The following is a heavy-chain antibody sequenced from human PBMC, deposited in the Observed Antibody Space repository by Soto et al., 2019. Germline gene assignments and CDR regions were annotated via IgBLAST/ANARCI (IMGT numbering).Heavy chain of an antibody. CDR1: GFTFTSNS. J-gene: IGHJ4*02. Sequence: GGSLRLSCAASGFTFTSNSMNWVRQAPGKGLEWISYITSSSTTIYYADSVKGRFTISRDNAKNSVYLQLNSLRDEDTALYYCARGRVGTAYFDYWGQGAQVTVSS. CDR2: ITSSSTTI. CDR3: ARGRVGTAYFDY. D-gene: IGHD2-21*02. V-gene: IGHV3-48*02.